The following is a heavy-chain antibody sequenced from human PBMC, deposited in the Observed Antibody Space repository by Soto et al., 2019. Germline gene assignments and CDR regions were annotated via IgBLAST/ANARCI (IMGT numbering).Heavy chain of an antibody. Sequence: EVQLVESGGGLVQPGGSLRLSCAASGFTFSTYAMHWVRQAPGKGLEYVSLISGDGRSTYYANSVKGRFTISRDNSKNTRYLQMGSLRAEDMAVYYCARVCSTTSCYGAFDIWGQGTMVIVSS. V-gene: IGHV3-64*01. CDR3: ARVCSTTSCYGAFDI. CDR2: ISGDGRST. CDR1: GFTFSTYA. J-gene: IGHJ3*02. D-gene: IGHD2-2*01.